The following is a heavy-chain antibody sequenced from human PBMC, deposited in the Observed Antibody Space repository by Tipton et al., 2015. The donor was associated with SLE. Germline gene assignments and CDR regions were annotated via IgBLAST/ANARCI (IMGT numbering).Heavy chain of an antibody. J-gene: IGHJ6*02. V-gene: IGHV4-34*01. CDR3: ARGSIVVVTAAYYYYGMDV. CDR1: GGSLSGYY. D-gene: IGHD2-21*02. CDR2: INHSGST. Sequence: TLSLTCAVYGGSLSGYYWRWIRQPPGKGLAWIGEINHSGSTNYNPSLKSRVTISVDTSKNQFSLKLSSVTAADTALYYCARGSIVVVTAAYYYYGMDVWDQGP.